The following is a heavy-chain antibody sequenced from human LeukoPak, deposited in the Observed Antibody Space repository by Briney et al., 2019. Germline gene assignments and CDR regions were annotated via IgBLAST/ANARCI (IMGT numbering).Heavy chain of an antibody. D-gene: IGHD6-19*01. Sequence: PSETLSLTCTVSGGSISSSSYYWGWIRQPPGKGLEWIGSIYYSGSTYYNPSLKSRVTISVDTSKNQFSLKLGSVTAADTAVYYCAILHYSSGWFDPYYFDYWGQGTLVTVSS. CDR3: AILHYSSGWFDPYYFDY. CDR2: IYYSGST. J-gene: IGHJ4*02. V-gene: IGHV4-39*01. CDR1: GGSISSSSYY.